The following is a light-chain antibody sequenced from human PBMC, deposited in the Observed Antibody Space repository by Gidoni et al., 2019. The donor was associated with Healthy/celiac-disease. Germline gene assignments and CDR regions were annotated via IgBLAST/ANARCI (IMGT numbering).Light chain of an antibody. CDR2: GAS. Sequence: VLTQSPGTLSLSPGERATLSCRASQCVSSSYLAWYQQKPGQAPRLLIYGASSRATGIPDRFSGSGSGTDFTLTISRLEPEDFAVYYCQQYGSSPPYTFGQGTKLEIK. V-gene: IGKV3-20*01. J-gene: IGKJ2*01. CDR1: QCVSSSY. CDR3: QQYGSSPPYT.